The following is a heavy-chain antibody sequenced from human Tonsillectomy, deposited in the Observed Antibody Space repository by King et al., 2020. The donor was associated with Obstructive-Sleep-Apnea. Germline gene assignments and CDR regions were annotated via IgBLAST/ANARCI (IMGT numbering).Heavy chain of an antibody. CDR3: AKTSGYGWGWIDY. Sequence: VQLVESGGVVVQPGGSLRLSCAASGFTFDDYAMHWVRQAPGKGLEWVSLISWNGDSIYYADSVKGRFTISRDNSKNSLYLQMNRLRVEDTALYYCAKTSGYGWGWIDYWGQGTLVTVSS. CDR1: GFTFDDYA. CDR2: ISWNGDSI. D-gene: IGHD3-3*01. J-gene: IGHJ4*02. V-gene: IGHV3-43D*03.